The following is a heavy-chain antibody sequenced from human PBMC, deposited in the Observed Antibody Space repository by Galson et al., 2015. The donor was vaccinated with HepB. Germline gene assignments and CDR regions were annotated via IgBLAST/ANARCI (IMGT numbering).Heavy chain of an antibody. CDR1: GFTFTNYG. Sequence: SLRLSCAASGFTFTNYGIHWVRQAPGAGLEWVAVIWFDGSKTNYAESVKGLFSISRDDSKNIVTLQMKSLRAEDTAIYYCARDGGAASGTWYYFNSWGQGTLVSVSS. D-gene: IGHD6-13*01. CDR3: ARDGGAASGTWYYFNS. CDR2: IWFDGSKT. V-gene: IGHV3-33*01. J-gene: IGHJ4*02.